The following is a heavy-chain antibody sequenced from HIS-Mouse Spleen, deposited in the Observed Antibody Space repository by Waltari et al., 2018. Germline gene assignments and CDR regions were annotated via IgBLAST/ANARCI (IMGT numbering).Heavy chain of an antibody. D-gene: IGHD2-2*01. V-gene: IGHV4-34*01. CDR1: GGSFSGYY. Sequence: QVQLQQWGAGLLKPSETLSLTCAVYGGSFSGYYGRWIRQPPGKGLEWIGEINHSGSTNYNPSLKSRVTISVDTSKNQFSLKLSSVTAADTAVYYCARLAVVVPAALDYWGQGTLVTVSS. CDR2: INHSGST. CDR3: ARLAVVVPAALDY. J-gene: IGHJ4*02.